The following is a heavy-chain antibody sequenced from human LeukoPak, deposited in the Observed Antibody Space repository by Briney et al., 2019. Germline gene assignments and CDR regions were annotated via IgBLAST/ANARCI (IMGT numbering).Heavy chain of an antibody. D-gene: IGHD3-22*01. CDR1: GYTFTKFA. Sequence: GASVKVSCKASGYTFTKFAMHWVRQAPGQRLEWMGWINACNDNTKYSQKLQDRVTITTDTSTSTAYMELSSLRSDDTAVYYCARGHYYDSSGYYLSWFDPWGQGTLVTVSS. V-gene: IGHV1-3*01. J-gene: IGHJ5*02. CDR3: ARGHYYDSSGYYLSWFDP. CDR2: INACNDNT.